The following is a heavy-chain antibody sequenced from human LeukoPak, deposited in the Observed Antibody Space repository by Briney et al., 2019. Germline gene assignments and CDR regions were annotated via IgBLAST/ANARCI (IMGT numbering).Heavy chain of an antibody. Sequence: QPGGSLRLSCAASGFTFSSYEMNWVRQAPGKGLEWVSYISSSASIIYYADSVKGRFTISRDNAKNSLYLQMNSLRAEDTAVCYCARAVGATVYFDYWGQGTLVTVSS. CDR3: ARAVGATVYFDY. V-gene: IGHV3-48*03. D-gene: IGHD1-26*01. J-gene: IGHJ4*02. CDR2: ISSSASII. CDR1: GFTFSSYE.